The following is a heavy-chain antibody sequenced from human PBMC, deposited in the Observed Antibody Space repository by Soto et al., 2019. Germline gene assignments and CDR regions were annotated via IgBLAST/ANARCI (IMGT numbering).Heavy chain of an antibody. D-gene: IGHD6-19*01. Sequence: SETLSLTCTVSGGSISSYYWSWIRQPPGKGLEWIGYIYYSGSTNYNPSLKSRVTISVDTPKNQFSLKLSSVTAADTAVYYCARGVAVAGTRVFEYWGQGTLVTVSS. CDR2: IYYSGST. CDR1: GGSISSYY. J-gene: IGHJ4*02. V-gene: IGHV4-59*01. CDR3: ARGVAVAGTRVFEY.